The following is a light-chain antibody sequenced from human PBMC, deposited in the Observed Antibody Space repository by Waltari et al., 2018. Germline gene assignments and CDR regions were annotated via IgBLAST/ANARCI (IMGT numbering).Light chain of an antibody. CDR1: QGINNY. Sequence: DIQMTQSPTSLSASVGDRVHIPCRASQGINNYLAWFQHKPGKAPKSLISGASTLQSGVSSNFSGSGSGTDFTLTINSLQPEDFATYYCQQYNFYPPTFGGGTTVE. CDR2: GAS. CDR3: QQYNFYPPT. J-gene: IGKJ4*01. V-gene: IGKV1-16*02.